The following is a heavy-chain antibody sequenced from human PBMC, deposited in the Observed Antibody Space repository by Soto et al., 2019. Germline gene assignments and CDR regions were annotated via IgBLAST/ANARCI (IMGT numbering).Heavy chain of an antibody. D-gene: IGHD3-3*01. V-gene: IGHV4-59*01. J-gene: IGHJ3*02. CDR1: GGSISSFH. CDR3: ARSPYYDFRSGYSYDAFDI. CDR2: IYYSGSS. Sequence: SETLSLTCIVSGGSISSFHWSWIRQPPGKGLEWIGYIYYSGSSNYNSSLKSRVTISVDTSKNQFSLKLSSVTAADTAVYYCARSPYYDFRSGYSYDAFDIWGQGTMVTVSS.